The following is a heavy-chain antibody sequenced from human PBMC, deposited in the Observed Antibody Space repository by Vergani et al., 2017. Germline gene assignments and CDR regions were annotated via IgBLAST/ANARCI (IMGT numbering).Heavy chain of an antibody. D-gene: IGHD2-2*01. CDR3: ARDGIPGYFSSTSCSSPRNTGLLAHYYYYMDV. J-gene: IGHJ6*03. V-gene: IGHV1-69*08. Sequence: QVQLVQSGAEVKKPGSSVKVSCKASGGTFSSYTISWVRQAPGQGLEWMGRIIPILGIANYAQKFQGRVTITAGKSTSTAYMELSSLRSEDTAVYYCARDGIPGYFSSTSCSSPRNTGLLAHYYYYMDVWGKGTTVTVSS. CDR2: IIPILGIA. CDR1: GGTFSSYT.